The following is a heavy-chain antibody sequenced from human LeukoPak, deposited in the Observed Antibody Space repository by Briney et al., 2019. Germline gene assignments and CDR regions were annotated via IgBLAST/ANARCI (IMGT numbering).Heavy chain of an antibody. V-gene: IGHV3-64*01. Sequence: PGESLRLSCAASGFTFSSYAMHWVRQAPGKGLEYVSAISSNGGSTYYANSVKGRFTISRDNSKNTLYLQMGSLRAEDMAVYYCARSYYMDVWGKRTTVTVSS. CDR3: ARSYYMDV. CDR2: ISSNGGST. CDR1: GFTFSSYA. J-gene: IGHJ6*03.